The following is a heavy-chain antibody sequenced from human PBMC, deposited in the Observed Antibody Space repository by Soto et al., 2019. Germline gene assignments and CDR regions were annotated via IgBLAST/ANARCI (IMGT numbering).Heavy chain of an antibody. D-gene: IGHD1-26*01. Sequence: GESPNLSCKGFGFRFSRYWLGWVRQMPGKGLEWRGIIYPGDSEIRYSPSFQGQVTISADTSISTAYLQWISLKASDTAIYYCAGRRGSGSDFYYYYGMGGWGQGTTVTV. CDR2: IYPGDSEI. J-gene: IGHJ6*02. CDR3: AGRRGSGSDFYYYYGMGG. CDR1: GFRFSRYW. V-gene: IGHV5-51*01.